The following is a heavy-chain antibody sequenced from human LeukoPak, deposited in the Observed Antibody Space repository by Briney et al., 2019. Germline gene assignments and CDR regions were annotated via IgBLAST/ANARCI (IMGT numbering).Heavy chain of an antibody. Sequence: GASVKVSCKASGYTFTSYGISWVRQAPGQGLEWMGWISAYNGNTNYAQKLQGRVTMTTDTSTSTAYMELRSLRSDDTAVYYCARDSGSPDVYYYYYMDVWGKGTTVTVSS. CDR2: ISAYNGNT. CDR1: GYTFTSYG. CDR3: ARDSGSPDVYYYYYMDV. J-gene: IGHJ6*03. V-gene: IGHV1-18*01. D-gene: IGHD1-26*01.